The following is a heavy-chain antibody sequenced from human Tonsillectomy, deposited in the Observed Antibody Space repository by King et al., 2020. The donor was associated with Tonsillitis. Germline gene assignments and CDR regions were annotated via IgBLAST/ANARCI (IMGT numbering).Heavy chain of an antibody. CDR3: ARSPAGTFTLVQY. Sequence: VQLQQSGPGLVKPSQTLSLTCAISGDSVSSYSAMWSWIRQSPSRGLEWLGRTYYRSKWYYDSAVSVSSRITISPDTSKNQLSLQLNSVTPEDTAVYYCARSPAGTFTLVQYWGQGTLVTVSS. J-gene: IGHJ4*02. D-gene: IGHD6-13*01. CDR1: GDSVSSYSAM. CDR2: TYYRSKWYY. V-gene: IGHV6-1*01.